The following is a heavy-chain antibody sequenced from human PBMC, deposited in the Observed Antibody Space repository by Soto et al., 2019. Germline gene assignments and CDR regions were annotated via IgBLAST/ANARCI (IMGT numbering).Heavy chain of an antibody. V-gene: IGHV4-4*02. J-gene: IGHJ6*03. CDR1: SGSISSSKW. CDR2: IYHSGST. D-gene: IGHD1-26*01. CDR3: ARVGPFNVFYYNFFYMDV. Sequence: QVQLQESGPGLVKPSGTLSLTCAVSSGSISSSKWWSWVRQPPGKGLEGIGEIYHSGSTNYNPSPKGRVPITIDEAKNQFSLKMTPVTPAATAVYFCARVGPFNVFYYNFFYMDVWGKGTTVTVSS.